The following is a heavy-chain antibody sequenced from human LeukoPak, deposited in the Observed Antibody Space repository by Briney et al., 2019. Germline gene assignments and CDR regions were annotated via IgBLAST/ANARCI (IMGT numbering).Heavy chain of an antibody. CDR1: GDTFSNYA. CDR3: ARGLPLYYYYYMDV. V-gene: IGHV1-69*06. J-gene: IGHJ6*03. Sequence: ASVKVSCKASGDTFSNYAISWVRQAPGQGLEWMGGIIPIFGTAKYAQKFQGRVTITADTSTSTAYMELSSLRSEDTAVYYCARGLPLYYYYYMDVWGKGTTVTISS. D-gene: IGHD5-18*01. CDR2: IIPIFGTA.